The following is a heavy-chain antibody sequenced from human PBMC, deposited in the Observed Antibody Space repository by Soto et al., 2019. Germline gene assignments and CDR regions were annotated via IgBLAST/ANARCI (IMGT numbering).Heavy chain of an antibody. CDR3: AAWSLSEDRPFDP. CDR1: GFTFTSSA. D-gene: IGHD2-8*02. V-gene: IGHV1-58*02. J-gene: IGHJ5*02. CDR2: IVVGSGNT. Sequence: GASVKVSCKASGFTFTSSAMQWVRQARGQRLEWIGWIVVGSGNTNYAQKFQERVTITRDMSTSTAYMELSSLRSEDTAVYYCAAWSLSEDRPFDPWGHGTLVTGSS.